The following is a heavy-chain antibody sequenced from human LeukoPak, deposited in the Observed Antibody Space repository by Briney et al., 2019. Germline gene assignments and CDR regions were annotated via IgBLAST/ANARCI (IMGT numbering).Heavy chain of an antibody. CDR3: ARGQRWLQLLWHY. CDR2: IYPGDSDT. J-gene: IGHJ4*02. Sequence: PGESLKISCKGSGYSVTSNWMGWVRQMPGKGLEWMGIIYPGDSDTRYSPSFQGQVTISADKSISTAYLQWSSLKASDTAMYYCARGQRWLQLLWHYWGQGTLVTVSS. V-gene: IGHV5-51*01. D-gene: IGHD5-24*01. CDR1: GYSVTSNW.